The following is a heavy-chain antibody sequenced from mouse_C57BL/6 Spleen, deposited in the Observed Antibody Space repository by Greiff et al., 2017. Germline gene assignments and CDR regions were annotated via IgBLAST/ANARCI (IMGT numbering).Heavy chain of an antibody. V-gene: IGHV5-17*01. CDR1: GFTFSDYG. D-gene: IGHD2-4*01. Sequence: EVQRVESGGGLVKPGGSLKLSCAASGFTFSDYGMHWVRQAPEKGLEWVAYISSGSSTIYYADTVKGRFTISRENAKNTLFLQRTSLRSEDTAMYYCARPGDYPYYYAMDYWGQGTSVTVSS. CDR2: ISSGSSTI. CDR3: ARPGDYPYYYAMDY. J-gene: IGHJ4*01.